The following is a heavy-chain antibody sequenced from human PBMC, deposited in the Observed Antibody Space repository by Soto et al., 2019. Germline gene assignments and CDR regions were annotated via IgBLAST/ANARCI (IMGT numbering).Heavy chain of an antibody. Sequence: EVQLVESGGGLVQPGGSLRLSCAASGFTFSSYSMNWVRQAPGKGLEWVSYISSSSSTIYYADSVKGRFTISRDNAKNSLYLQMNSLRAEDTAVYYCARDYVGAYCSSTSCYSDYYYGMDVWGQGTTVTFSS. CDR1: GFTFSSYS. CDR2: ISSSSSTI. V-gene: IGHV3-48*01. CDR3: ARDYVGAYCSSTSCYSDYYYGMDV. J-gene: IGHJ6*02. D-gene: IGHD2-2*01.